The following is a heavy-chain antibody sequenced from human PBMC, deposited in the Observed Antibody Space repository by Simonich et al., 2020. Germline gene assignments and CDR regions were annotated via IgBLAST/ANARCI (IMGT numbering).Heavy chain of an antibody. CDR1: GFTFDDYA. V-gene: IGHV3-9*01. D-gene: IGHD2-15*01. J-gene: IGHJ4*02. CDR3: AKDSGYCSGGSCYYFDY. CDR2: SSLKGGSI. Sequence: EVQLVESGGGLVQPGRSLRLSCAASGFTFDDYAMLWVRRGRGKGRGVVSGSSLKGGSIGYADSVKGRFTISRDNAKNSLYLQMNSLRAEDTALYYCAKDSGYCSGGSCYYFDYWGQGTLVTVSS.